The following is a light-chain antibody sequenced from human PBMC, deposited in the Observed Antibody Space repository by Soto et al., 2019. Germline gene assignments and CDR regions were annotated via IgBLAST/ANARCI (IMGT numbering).Light chain of an antibody. V-gene: IGKV3-11*01. CDR1: QSVSTY. CDR2: DAS. Sequence: EIVLTQSPATLSLSPGERATLSCRASQSVSTYLAWYQQKPGQAPRLLIYDASNRATGIPARFSGSGSGTDFPLTISSLEPADFAVYYCQQRMNWLTFGGGTKVDIK. J-gene: IGKJ4*01. CDR3: QQRMNWLT.